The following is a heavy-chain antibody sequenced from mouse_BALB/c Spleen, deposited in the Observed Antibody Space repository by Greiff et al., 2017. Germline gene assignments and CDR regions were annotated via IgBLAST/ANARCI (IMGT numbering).Heavy chain of an antibody. V-gene: IGHV5-17*02. CDR1: GFTFSSFG. J-gene: IGHJ3*01. D-gene: IGHD2-1*01. CDR3: AKDYGNFPCAY. CDR2: ISSGSSTI. Sequence: EVQRVESGGGLVQPGGSRKLSCAASGFTFSSFGMHWVRQAPEKGLEWVAYISSGSSTIYYADTVKGRFTISRDNPKNTLFLQMTSLRSEDTAMYYCAKDYGNFPCAYWGQGTLVTVSA.